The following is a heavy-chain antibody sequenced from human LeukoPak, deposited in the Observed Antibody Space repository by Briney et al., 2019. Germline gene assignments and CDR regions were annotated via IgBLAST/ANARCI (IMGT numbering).Heavy chain of an antibody. Sequence: ASVTVSCKASGYTFTGYYMHWVRQAPGQGLEWMGWINPNSGGTNYAQKFQGWVTMTRDTSISTAYMELSRLRSDDTAVYYCARAPKSLTGGPNWFDPWGQGTLVTVSS. CDR2: INPNSGGT. J-gene: IGHJ5*02. CDR1: GYTFTGYY. D-gene: IGHD7-27*01. CDR3: ARAPKSLTGGPNWFDP. V-gene: IGHV1-2*04.